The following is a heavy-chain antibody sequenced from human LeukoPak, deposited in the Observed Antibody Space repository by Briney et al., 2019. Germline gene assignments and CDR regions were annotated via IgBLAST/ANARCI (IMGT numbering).Heavy chain of an antibody. J-gene: IGHJ4*02. D-gene: IGHD6-19*01. V-gene: IGHV4-4*07. Sequence: PSETLSPTCTVSGGSISSYYWSWIRQPAGKGLEWIGRIYSSGSTNYNPSLKSRVTMSVDTSKNQFSLKLSSVTAADTAVYYCARAGLDSSGWLRFAYWGQGTLVTVSS. CDR3: ARAGLDSSGWLRFAY. CDR1: GGSISSYY. CDR2: IYSSGST.